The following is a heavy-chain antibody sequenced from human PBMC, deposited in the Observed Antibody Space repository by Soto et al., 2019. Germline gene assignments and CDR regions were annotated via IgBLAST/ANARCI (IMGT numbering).Heavy chain of an antibody. J-gene: IGHJ4*02. CDR2: VSISGGS. Sequence: QGHLQESGPGLVKPSETLTLTCSVSGDSINSCYWNWIRQPAGKGLEWIGRVSISGGSKYNPSLKSRVIMSIDTSENRFSLNLSSVTAADTAVYYCARGFQYYYFDSWGQGALVTVSS. CDR1: GDSINSCY. V-gene: IGHV4-4*07. D-gene: IGHD2-21*01. CDR3: ARGFQYYYFDS.